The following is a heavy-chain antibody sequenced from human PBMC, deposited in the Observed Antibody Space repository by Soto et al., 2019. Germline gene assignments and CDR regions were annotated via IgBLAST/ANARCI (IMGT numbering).Heavy chain of an antibody. D-gene: IGHD1-26*01. V-gene: IGHV4-59*12. CDR2: IYYGGST. J-gene: IGHJ6*02. CDR3: ARRLGAGYGMDV. Sequence: QVQLQESGPGLVKPSETLSLTCTVSGGSISGYYWCWIRQPPGKGLEWIGYIYYGGSTNYNPSLKCRVTISVDASKLRVSPVLSSVTAADAAVYFRARRLGAGYGMDVWGQGTTVTVSS. CDR1: GGSISGYY.